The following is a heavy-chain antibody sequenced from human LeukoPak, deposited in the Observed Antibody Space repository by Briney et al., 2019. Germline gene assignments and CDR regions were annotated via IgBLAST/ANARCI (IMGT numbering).Heavy chain of an antibody. CDR3: GTHGWNDWGY. CDR2: IYPGDSDT. Sequence: GESLKISCKGSGYSFTNYWIGWVRQMPGKGLEWMGIIYPGDSDTRYSPSLQGQVTISVDESISTAYLQWSSLKASDTAMYYCGTHGWNDWGYWGQGTLVTVSS. J-gene: IGHJ4*02. CDR1: GYSFTNYW. V-gene: IGHV5-51*01. D-gene: IGHD1-1*01.